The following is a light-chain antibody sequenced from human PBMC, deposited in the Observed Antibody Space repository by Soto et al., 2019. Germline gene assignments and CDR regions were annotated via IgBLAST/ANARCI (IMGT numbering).Light chain of an antibody. CDR2: DAS. Sequence: ETVLTQSPATLPLSPGERATLSARASQSVSSYLAWYQQKPGQAPRLLIYDASNRATGIPARFSGSGSGTDFTLTISSLEPEDFAVYYCQQRANWPPITFGQGTRLEIK. V-gene: IGKV3-11*01. J-gene: IGKJ5*01. CDR3: QQRANWPPIT. CDR1: QSVSSY.